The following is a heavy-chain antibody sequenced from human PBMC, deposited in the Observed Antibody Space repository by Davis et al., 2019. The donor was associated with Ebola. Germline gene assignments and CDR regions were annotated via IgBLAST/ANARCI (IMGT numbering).Heavy chain of an antibody. CDR2: INHSGST. Sequence: SETLSLTCAVYGGSFSGYYWSWIRQPPGKGLEWIGEINHSGSTNYNPSLKSRVTISVDKSKNQFSLKLSSVTAADTAVYYCAGVRSYTWFDPWGQGTLVTVSS. CDR1: GGSFSGYY. D-gene: IGHD1-26*01. CDR3: AGVRSYTWFDP. J-gene: IGHJ5*02. V-gene: IGHV4-34*01.